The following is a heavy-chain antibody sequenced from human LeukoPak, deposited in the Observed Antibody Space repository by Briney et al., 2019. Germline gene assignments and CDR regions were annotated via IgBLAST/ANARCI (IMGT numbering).Heavy chain of an antibody. CDR3: ARKPRGSESSGYYYYYYMDV. CDR1: GGSISSSSYY. CDR2: IYYSGST. D-gene: IGHD3-22*01. J-gene: IGHJ6*03. V-gene: IGHV4-39*07. Sequence: SETLSLTCTVSGGSISSSSYYWGWIRQPPGKGLEWIGRIYYSGSTYYNPSLKSRVTISVDTSKNQFSLKLSSVTAADTAVYYCARKPRGSESSGYYYYYYMDVWGKGTTVTVSS.